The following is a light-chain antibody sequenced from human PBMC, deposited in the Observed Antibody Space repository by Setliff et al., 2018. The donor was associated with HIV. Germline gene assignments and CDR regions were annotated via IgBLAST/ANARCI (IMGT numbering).Light chain of an antibody. J-gene: IGLJ1*01. CDR3: SSYAITNTLP. V-gene: IGLV2-14*01. CDR2: EVR. CDR1: SSDVGGYNY. Sequence: QSVLAQPASMSGSPGQSITISCTGTSSDVGGYNYVSWYQQHPGKAPKLIIYEVRNRPSGVSNRFSGSKSGNTASLTISGLQAEDEGDYYCSSYAITNTLPFGTGTKVTVL.